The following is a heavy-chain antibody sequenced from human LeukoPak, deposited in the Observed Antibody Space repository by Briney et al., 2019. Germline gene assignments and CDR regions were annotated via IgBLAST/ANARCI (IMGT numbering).Heavy chain of an antibody. CDR1: AFTFSNYA. V-gene: IGHV3-23*01. CDR3: AKGAEDFGDSTTDY. D-gene: IGHD4-17*01. J-gene: IGHJ4*02. Sequence: GGSLRLSCAASAFTFSNYAMSWVRQAPGKGGEWGSFIIRSGGKTYYAASVQGRFTISRDNSRNTVFLQMDSLRAEDTAVYYCAKGAEDFGDSTTDYWGQGTLVTVSS. CDR2: IIRSGGKT.